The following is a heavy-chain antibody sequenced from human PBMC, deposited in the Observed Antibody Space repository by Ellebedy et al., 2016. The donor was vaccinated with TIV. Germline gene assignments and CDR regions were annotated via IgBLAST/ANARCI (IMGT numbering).Heavy chain of an antibody. Sequence: PGGSLRLSCEASGFTFNRYWMHWVRQVPGKGLVWVSHVNNDGISTTYADSVKGRFTISRDNTKNTVYLQMNSLRPEDTAVYYWARGVGGLDSWGQGTLVSVSP. D-gene: IGHD3-16*01. CDR2: VNNDGIST. V-gene: IGHV3-74*01. CDR1: GFTFNRYW. CDR3: ARGVGGLDS. J-gene: IGHJ4*02.